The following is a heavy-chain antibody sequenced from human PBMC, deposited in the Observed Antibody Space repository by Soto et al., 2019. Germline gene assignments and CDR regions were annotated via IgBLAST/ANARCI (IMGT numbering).Heavy chain of an antibody. J-gene: IGHJ4*02. CDR1: GFSFSNYS. CDR2: ITSTSGTI. Sequence: EVQLVESGGGLVQPGGSLRLSCAASGFSFSNYSMNWVRQAPGKGLEWVSYITSTSGTIYYADSVKGRFTTSRDNAKNSLYLQMNSLRDEDTAVYYCARQAAGTAFFDYWGQGTLVTVSS. CDR3: ARQAAGTAFFDY. V-gene: IGHV3-48*02. D-gene: IGHD6-13*01.